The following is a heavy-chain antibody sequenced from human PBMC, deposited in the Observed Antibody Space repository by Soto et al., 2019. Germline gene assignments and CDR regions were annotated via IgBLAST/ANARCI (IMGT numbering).Heavy chain of an antibody. J-gene: IGHJ3*02. D-gene: IGHD3-10*01. V-gene: IGHV3-33*01. CDR3: ARDAYGTAGQGGAFDI. Sequence: QVQLVESGGGVVQPGRSLRLSCATSGFTYGHFGMHWARQAPGKGLEWVAVIWHDGSKKLYADSVQGRFTISRDDSKKTLDLQMNSLRVEDTAVYYCARDAYGTAGQGGAFDIWGQGTVVIVSS. CDR1: GFTYGHFG. CDR2: IWHDGSKK.